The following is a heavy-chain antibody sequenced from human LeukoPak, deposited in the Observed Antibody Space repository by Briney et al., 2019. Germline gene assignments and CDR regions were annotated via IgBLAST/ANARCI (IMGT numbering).Heavy chain of an antibody. J-gene: IGHJ4*02. D-gene: IGHD3-9*01. V-gene: IGHV1-69*06. Sequence: SVKVSCKASGGTFSSYAISWVRQAPGQGLEWMGGIIPIFGTANYAQKFQGRVTITADKSTSTAYMELSSLRSEDTAVYYCAANLFDRFQTDYWGQGTLATVSS. CDR3: AANLFDRFQTDY. CDR1: GGTFSSYA. CDR2: IIPIFGTA.